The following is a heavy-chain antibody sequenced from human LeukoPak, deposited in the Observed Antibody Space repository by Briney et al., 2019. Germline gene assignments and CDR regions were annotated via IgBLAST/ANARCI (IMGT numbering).Heavy chain of an antibody. D-gene: IGHD6-13*01. CDR2: IKQDGSEK. Sequence: QPGGSLRLSCAASGFTFSSYWMSWVRQAPGKGLEWVANIKQDGSEKYYVDSVKGRFTISRDNSKNTLYLQMNSLRAEDTAVYYCAKDGSSSWYDRQDWGYFDYWGQGTLVTVSS. V-gene: IGHV3-7*01. CDR1: GFTFSSYW. J-gene: IGHJ4*02. CDR3: AKDGSSSWYDRQDWGYFDY.